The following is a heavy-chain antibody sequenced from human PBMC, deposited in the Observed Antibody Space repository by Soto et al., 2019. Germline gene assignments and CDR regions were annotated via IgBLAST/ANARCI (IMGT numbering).Heavy chain of an antibody. CDR1: GFTLDDYN. V-gene: IGHV3-43*01. J-gene: IGHJ4*02. Sequence: GGSLRLSCAASGFTLDDYNMHWVRQAPGKGLEWVSLITWDGANAYYADSVKGRFTISRDNSKNSLYLHMNSLRIEDTALYYCVKDMARVAVAGIFFDCWGQGTLVTVSS. D-gene: IGHD6-19*01. CDR2: ITWDGANA. CDR3: VKDMARVAVAGIFFDC.